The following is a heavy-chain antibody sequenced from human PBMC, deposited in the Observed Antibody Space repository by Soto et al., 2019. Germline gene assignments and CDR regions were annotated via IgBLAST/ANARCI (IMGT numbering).Heavy chain of an antibody. Sequence: QVQLVQSGAEVKKPGSSVKVSCKASGGTFSSYAISWVRQAPGQGLEWVGGIIPIFGTATYAQKSQARITITEDESRSTAYMELSSLSSEDTAVYYCARGRQQREPGDAFDSWGQGAMVTVSS. V-gene: IGHV1-69*01. J-gene: IGHJ3*02. D-gene: IGHD6-13*01. CDR1: GGTFSSYA. CDR2: IIPIFGTA. CDR3: ARGRQQREPGDAFDS.